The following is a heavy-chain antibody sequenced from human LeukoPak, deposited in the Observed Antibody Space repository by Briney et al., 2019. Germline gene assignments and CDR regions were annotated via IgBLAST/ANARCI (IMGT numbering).Heavy chain of an antibody. CDR3: ARFAAGYWYFDL. D-gene: IGHD3-22*01. J-gene: IGHJ2*01. CDR2: MYGGGAT. V-gene: IGHV3-53*01. CDR1: GFSVSSNH. Sequence: GGSLRLSCTASGFSVSSNHMSWVRQAPGKGLEWVSLMYGGGATSYAESVKGRFTLSRDNSKNTLFFEMNSLRAEDTAVYYCARFAAGYWYFDLWGRGTLVTVSS.